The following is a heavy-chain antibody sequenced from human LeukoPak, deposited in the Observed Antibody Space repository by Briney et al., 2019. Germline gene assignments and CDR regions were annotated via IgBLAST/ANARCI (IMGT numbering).Heavy chain of an antibody. J-gene: IGHJ4*02. CDR1: GFTFSSYS. CDR3: ARDRNSGYDSSFDY. Sequence: GGSLRLSCAASGFTFSSYSMNWVRQAPGKGLEWVSSISSSSSYIYYADSVKGRFTISRDNAKNSLYLQMNSLRAEDTAVYYCARDRNSGYDSSFDYWGQGTLVTVSS. V-gene: IGHV3-21*01. CDR2: ISSSSSYI. D-gene: IGHD5-12*01.